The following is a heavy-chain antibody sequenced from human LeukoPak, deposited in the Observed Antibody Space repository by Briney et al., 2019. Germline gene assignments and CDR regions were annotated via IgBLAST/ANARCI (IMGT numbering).Heavy chain of an antibody. CDR3: ASVYSSSWSGMDV. V-gene: IGHV3-30*04. CDR1: GFTFSSYA. CDR2: ISYDGSNK. Sequence: GGSLRLSCAASGFTFSSYAMHWVRQAPGKGLEWVAVISYDGSNKYYADSVKGRFTISRDNSKNTLYRQMNSLRAEDPSVYYCASVYSSSWSGMDVWGQGTPVTVSS. J-gene: IGHJ6*02. D-gene: IGHD6-13*01.